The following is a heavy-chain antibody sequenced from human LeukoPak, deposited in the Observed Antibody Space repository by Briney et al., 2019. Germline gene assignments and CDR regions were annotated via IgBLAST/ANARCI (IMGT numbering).Heavy chain of an antibody. J-gene: IGHJ4*02. V-gene: IGHV3-23*01. CDR3: AKANGYYFDC. Sequence: GGSPRLSCAASGFTFSSHAMSWVRQAPGKGLEWVSTISGSGGSTYYANSVKGRFTISRDNAKNSLYLQMNSLRAEDTAVYYCAKANGYYFDCWGQGTLVTVSS. D-gene: IGHD2-8*01. CDR1: GFTFSSHA. CDR2: ISGSGGST.